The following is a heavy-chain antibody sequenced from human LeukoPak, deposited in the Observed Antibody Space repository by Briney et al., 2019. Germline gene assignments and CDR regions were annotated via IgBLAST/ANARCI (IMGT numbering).Heavy chain of an antibody. J-gene: IGHJ4*02. V-gene: IGHV3-23*01. D-gene: IGHD4-17*01. CDR2: ISGSGGST. CDR1: GFTFSSYA. CDR3: AKLRTVTTDYFDY. Sequence: GGSLRLSCAASGFTFSSYAMSWVRQAPGKGLEWVSAISGSGGSTYYADSVKGRSTISRDNSKNTLYLQMNSLRAEDTAVYYCAKLRTVTTDYFDYWGQGTLVTVSS.